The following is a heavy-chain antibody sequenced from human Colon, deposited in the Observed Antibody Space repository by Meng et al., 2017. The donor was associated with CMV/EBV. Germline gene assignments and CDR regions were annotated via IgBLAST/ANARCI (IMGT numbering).Heavy chain of an antibody. CDR1: GYTFANYA. CDR3: ARDQIANNYYYYGMDV. CDR2: IIPIFDKP. J-gene: IGHJ6*02. D-gene: IGHD2-21*01. Sequence: SVKVSCKASGYTFANYAISWVRQAPGQGLEWMGGIIPIFDKPTYAPEFQGRVTITADESTSTAYMDLSSLRSEDMAIYYCARDQIANNYYYYGMDVWGQGTTVTVSS. V-gene: IGHV1-69*13.